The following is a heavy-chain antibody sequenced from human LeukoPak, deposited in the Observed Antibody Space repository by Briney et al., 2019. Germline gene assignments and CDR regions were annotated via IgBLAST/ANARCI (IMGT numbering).Heavy chain of an antibody. CDR1: GGSISNYY. V-gene: IGHV4-59*08. D-gene: IGHD3-10*01. CDR3: ARQYYYASGSFAFDI. Sequence: PSETLSLTCTVSGGSISNYYWSWIRQSPGKGLEWIGYIYVSGSTNYNPSLKSRVTISEDTSKNQFSLKLSSVTAADTAVYYCARQYYYASGSFAFDIWGQGTMVTVSS. CDR2: IYVSGST. J-gene: IGHJ3*02.